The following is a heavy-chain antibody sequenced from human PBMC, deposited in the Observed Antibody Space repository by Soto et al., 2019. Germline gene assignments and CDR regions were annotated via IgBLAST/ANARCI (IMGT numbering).Heavy chain of an antibody. V-gene: IGHV3-21*01. CDR1: GFTFSSYS. Sequence: KPGGSLRLSCAASGFTFSSYSMNWVRQAPGKGLEWVSSISSSSSYIYYADSVKGRFTISRDNAKNSLYLQMNSLRAEDTAVYYCARGSSSSDSVIMTPRYWGQGTLVTVSS. CDR3: ARGSSSSDSVIMTPRY. J-gene: IGHJ4*02. CDR2: ISSSSSYI. D-gene: IGHD6-6*01.